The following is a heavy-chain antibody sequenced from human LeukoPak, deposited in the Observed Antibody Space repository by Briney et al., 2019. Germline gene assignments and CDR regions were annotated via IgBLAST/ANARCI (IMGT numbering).Heavy chain of an antibody. J-gene: IGHJ4*02. D-gene: IGHD3-3*01. Sequence: PGGSLRLCCAASGFTFSSYWMSWVRQAAGKGLEWVANIKQDGSEKYYVDSVKGRFTISRDNAKNSLYLQMNSLRAEDTAVYYCARATYYDFWGGYSDYWGQGTLVTVSS. CDR1: GFTFSSYW. V-gene: IGHV3-7*01. CDR2: IKQDGSEK. CDR3: ARATYYDFWGGYSDY.